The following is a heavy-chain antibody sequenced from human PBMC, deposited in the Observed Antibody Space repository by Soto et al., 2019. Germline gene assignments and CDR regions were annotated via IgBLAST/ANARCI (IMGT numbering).Heavy chain of an antibody. CDR3: GRGTWGENHLLSFFNI. CDR1: GGSISSYY. CDR2: IYYSGST. J-gene: IGHJ3*02. D-gene: IGHD2-2*01. Sequence: PSETLSLTCTVSGGSISSYYGSWIRQPPGKGLEWIGYIYYSGSTNYNPSLKSRVTVSVDTSKNQFALKLSSVTAADTAVYYCGRGTWGENHLLSFFNIWGQEKMVTVSS. V-gene: IGHV4-59*01.